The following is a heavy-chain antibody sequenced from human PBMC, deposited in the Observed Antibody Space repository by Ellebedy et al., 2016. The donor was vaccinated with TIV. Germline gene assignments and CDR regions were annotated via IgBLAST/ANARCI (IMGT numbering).Heavy chain of an antibody. CDR1: GASITSITYY. Sequence: SETLSLXCTVSGASITSITYYWGRVRQPPGKGLEWIGDVRHRGGTRYISSLKGRVTISLDTSRKEFSLYITSVTAADTALYFCAKGSMVRGLAGWGQGTLVTVSS. CDR3: AKGSMVRGLAG. J-gene: IGHJ4*02. CDR2: VRHRGGT. D-gene: IGHD3-10*01. V-gene: IGHV4-39*07.